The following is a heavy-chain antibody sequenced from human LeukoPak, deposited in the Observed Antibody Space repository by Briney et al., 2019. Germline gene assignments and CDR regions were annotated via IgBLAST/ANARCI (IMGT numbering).Heavy chain of an antibody. CDR2: ISSSSSYI. Sequence: GGSLRLSCAASGFTFSSYTMNWVRQAPGKGLEWVSSISSSSSYIYYADSVRGRFTISRDNAKNSLYLQMDSLRAEDTAVYYCARDGKDSMIVVVTAEYFQHWGQGTLVTVSS. J-gene: IGHJ1*01. CDR3: ARDGKDSMIVVVTAEYFQH. D-gene: IGHD3-22*01. V-gene: IGHV3-21*01. CDR1: GFTFSSYT.